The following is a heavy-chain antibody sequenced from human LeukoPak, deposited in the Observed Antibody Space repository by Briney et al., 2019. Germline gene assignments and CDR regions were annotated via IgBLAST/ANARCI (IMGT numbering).Heavy chain of an antibody. CDR1: GFTFSSYG. CDR2: IRYDGSNK. V-gene: IGHV3-30*02. D-gene: IGHD6-19*01. Sequence: PGGSLRLSCAASGFTFSSYGMHWVRQAPGRGLEWVAFIRYDGSNKYYADSVKGRFTISRDNSKNTLYLQMNSLRAEDTAVYYCAKTLSLGYSSGWYWGQGTLVTVSS. CDR3: AKTLSLGYSSGWY. J-gene: IGHJ4*02.